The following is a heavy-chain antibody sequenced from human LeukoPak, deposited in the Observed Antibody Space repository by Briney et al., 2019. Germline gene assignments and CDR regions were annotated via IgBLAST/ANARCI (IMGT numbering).Heavy chain of an antibody. CDR1: GYTFTSYG. CDR2: ISDYNDNT. D-gene: IGHD3-22*01. Sequence: ASVKVSFKASGYTFTSYGISWVRQAPGQGLKGMGWISDYNDNTNYAQKPQGRVTMTIDTFTNKAYLELSNLTSDEPAVHYCPRAQRYYDSSGDYYKSQYYYFYMVVWGKGNTVTVSS. J-gene: IGHJ6*03. CDR3: PRAQRYYDSSGDYYKSQYYYFYMVV. V-gene: IGHV1-18*01.